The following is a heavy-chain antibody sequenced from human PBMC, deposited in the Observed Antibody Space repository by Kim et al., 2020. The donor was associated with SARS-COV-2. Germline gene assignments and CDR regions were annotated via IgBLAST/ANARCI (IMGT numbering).Heavy chain of an antibody. CDR2: IKQDGSEK. Sequence: GGSLRLSCVASGLTFSSDWMNWVRQAPGKGLEWVANIKQDGSEKNYVDAVKGRFTISRDSAKKSLYLHMNSLRAEDTAVYDCAGSILTGSWGQGTLGTVS. V-gene: IGHV3-7*01. CDR1: GLTFSSDW. D-gene: IGHD3-9*01. CDR3: AGSILTGS. J-gene: IGHJ5*02.